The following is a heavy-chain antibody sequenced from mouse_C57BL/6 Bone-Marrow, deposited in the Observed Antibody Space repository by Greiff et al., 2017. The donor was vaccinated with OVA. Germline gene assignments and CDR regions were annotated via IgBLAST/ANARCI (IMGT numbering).Heavy chain of an antibody. J-gene: IGHJ3*01. CDR1: GYSITSGYY. V-gene: IGHV3-6*01. CDR3: ARVELRRFAY. CDR2: ISYDGSN. D-gene: IGHD3-2*02. Sequence: LKESGPGLVKPSQSLSLTCSVTGYSITSGYYWNWIRQFPGNKLEWMGYISYDGSNNYNPSLKNRISITRDTSKNQFFLKLNSVTTEDTATYFCARVELRRFAYWGQGTLVTVSA.